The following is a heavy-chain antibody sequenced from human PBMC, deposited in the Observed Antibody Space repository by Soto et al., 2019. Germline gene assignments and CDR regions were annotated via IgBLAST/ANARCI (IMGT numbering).Heavy chain of an antibody. J-gene: IGHJ6*03. CDR1: GYTFTSYG. Sequence: GASVKVSCKASGYTFTSYGISWVRQAPGQGLEWMGWISAYNGNTNYAQKLQGRVTMTTDTSTSTAYMELRSLRSDDTAVYYCARHTSWEETHYYYYYYYLDVWGKGTTVTVSS. D-gene: IGHD2-2*01. CDR2: ISAYNGNT. CDR3: ARHTSWEETHYYYYYYYLDV. V-gene: IGHV1-18*01.